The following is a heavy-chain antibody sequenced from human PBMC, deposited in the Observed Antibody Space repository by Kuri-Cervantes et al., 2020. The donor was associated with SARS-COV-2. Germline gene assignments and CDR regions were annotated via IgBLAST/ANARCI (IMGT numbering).Heavy chain of an antibody. V-gene: IGHV3-33*01. CDR2: IWWDGSEE. D-gene: IGHD4-23*01. CDR1: GFTFRNYA. Sequence: GESLKISCEASGFTFRNYAMHWVRQAPGKGLEWVAVIWWDGSEEYYLDSVKGRFTISKDNSKNMLFLEINNLRVEDAAVYFCARGSYGGNSDFDYWGQGTPVTVSS. CDR3: ARGSYGGNSDFDY. J-gene: IGHJ4*02.